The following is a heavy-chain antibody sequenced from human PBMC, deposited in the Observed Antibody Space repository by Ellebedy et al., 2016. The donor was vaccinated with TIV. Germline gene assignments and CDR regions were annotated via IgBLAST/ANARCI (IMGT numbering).Heavy chain of an antibody. CDR3: ARRGHDYALDY. Sequence: GESLKISCAASGFTFSDYDMHWVRQATGKGLEWVSVIGTVGDTYYPGSVKGRFTISRDSSKNTVYLQMSSLRAEDTAVYYCARRGHDYALDYWGQGALVTVSS. D-gene: IGHD4/OR15-4a*01. CDR2: IGTVGDT. V-gene: IGHV3-13*01. CDR1: GFTFSDYD. J-gene: IGHJ4*02.